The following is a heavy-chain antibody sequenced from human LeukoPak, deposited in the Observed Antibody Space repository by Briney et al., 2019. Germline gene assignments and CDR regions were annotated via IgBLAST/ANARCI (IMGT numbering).Heavy chain of an antibody. Sequence: GGSLRLSCAASGFTFSSYSMNWVRQAPGKGLEWVSSISSSSSYIYYADSVKGRFTISRDNAKNSLYLQMNSLRAEDTAVYYCAKDGGDSNYFDYWSQGTLVTVSS. J-gene: IGHJ4*02. CDR2: ISSSSSYI. CDR1: GFTFSSYS. V-gene: IGHV3-21*01. D-gene: IGHD3-16*01. CDR3: AKDGGDSNYFDY.